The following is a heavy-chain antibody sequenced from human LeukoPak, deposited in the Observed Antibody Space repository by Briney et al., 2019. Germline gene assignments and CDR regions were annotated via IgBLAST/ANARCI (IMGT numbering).Heavy chain of an antibody. CDR1: GGSFSGYY. CDR2: INHSGST. D-gene: IGHD3-10*01. CDR3: ARGRLRDYYGSGSYYRYFDY. Sequence: SETLSPTCAVYGGSFSGYYWSWIRQPPGKGLEWVGEINHSGSTNYNPSLKSRVTISVDTSKNQFSLKLSSVTAADTAVYYCARGRLRDYYGSGSYYRYFDYWGQGTLVTVSS. V-gene: IGHV4-34*01. J-gene: IGHJ4*02.